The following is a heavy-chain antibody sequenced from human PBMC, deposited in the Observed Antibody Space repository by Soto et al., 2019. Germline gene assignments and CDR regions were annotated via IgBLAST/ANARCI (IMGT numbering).Heavy chain of an antibody. CDR1: GFTFSDYY. CDR2: ISSSVSTI. D-gene: IGHD3-10*01. V-gene: IGHV3-11*01. Sequence: PGGSLRLSCAASGFTFSDYYMSWIRQAPGKGLEWVSYISSSVSTIYYADSVKGRFTISRDNAKNSLYLQMNSLRAEDTAVYYCARDMVRGVKDAFDIWGQGTRVTFSS. CDR3: ARDMVRGVKDAFDI. J-gene: IGHJ3*02.